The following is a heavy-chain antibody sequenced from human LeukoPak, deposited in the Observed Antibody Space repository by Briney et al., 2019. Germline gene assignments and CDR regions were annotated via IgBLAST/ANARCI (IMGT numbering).Heavy chain of an antibody. CDR2: ISSSSSYI. CDR3: ARVEVVVAATYFDY. CDR1: GFTFSSYS. D-gene: IGHD2-15*01. Sequence: GGSLRLSCAASGFTFSSYSMNWVRQAPGKGLEWVSSISSSSSYIYYADSVKGRFTISRDNAKNSLYLQMNSLRAEDTAVYYCARVEVVVAATYFDYWGQGTLVTVSS. J-gene: IGHJ4*02. V-gene: IGHV3-21*01.